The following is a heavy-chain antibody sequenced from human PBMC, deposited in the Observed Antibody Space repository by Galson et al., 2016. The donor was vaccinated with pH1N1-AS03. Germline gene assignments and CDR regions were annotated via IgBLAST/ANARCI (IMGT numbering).Heavy chain of an antibody. J-gene: IGHJ4*02. D-gene: IGHD3-10*01. Sequence: LRLSCAASGFTFNSYWMTWVRQAPGKGLEWVANIKPDGGDKYYVDSVEGRFTISRDNAKNSLSLQMNSLRSGDTAVYYCTSGMVELDYWGQGTLVTVSS. CDR3: TSGMVELDY. V-gene: IGHV3-7*01. CDR2: IKPDGGDK. CDR1: GFTFNSYW.